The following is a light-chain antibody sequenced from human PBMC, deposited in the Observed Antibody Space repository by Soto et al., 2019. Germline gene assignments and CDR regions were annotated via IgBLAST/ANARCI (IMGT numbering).Light chain of an antibody. CDR1: QNINSN. V-gene: IGKV3-15*01. J-gene: IGKJ5*01. CDR2: AAS. CDR3: QKYNSYSPWT. Sequence: EIVMTQSPATLSVSPGERATLSCRASQNINSNLAWYQQKPGQAPRLLIYAASTRATGFPARFSGSGSGTELTPTISGLQYDDFAPYYCQKYNSYSPWTFGPGTRLEIK.